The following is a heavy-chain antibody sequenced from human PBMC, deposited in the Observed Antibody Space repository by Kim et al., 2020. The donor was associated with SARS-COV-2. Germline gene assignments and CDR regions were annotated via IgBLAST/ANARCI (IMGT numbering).Heavy chain of an antibody. D-gene: IGHD5-18*01. CDR3: ATQRRTAMVTYYYYGMDV. J-gene: IGHJ6*02. CDR2: IDPSDSYT. Sequence: GASLKISCKGSGYSFTSYWISWVRQMPGKGLEWMGRIDPSDSYTNYSPSFQGHVTISADKSISTAYLQWSSLKASDTAMYYCATQRRTAMVTYYYYGMDVWGQGTTVTVSS. V-gene: IGHV5-10-1*01. CDR1: GYSFTSYW.